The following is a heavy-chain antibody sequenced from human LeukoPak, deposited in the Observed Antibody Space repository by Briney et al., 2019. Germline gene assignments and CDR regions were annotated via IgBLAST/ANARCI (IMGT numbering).Heavy chain of an antibody. Sequence: GESLKISCKGSGYTFTSYWIGWVRQMPGAGLEWMGSINPDDSDTRYSPSFQGQVSISGDKSIRNAYLQWSSLQASDTAMYYCARSGHYDFWSGSPHYGLDVWGQGTRVTVSS. J-gene: IGHJ6*02. CDR2: INPDDSDT. V-gene: IGHV5-51*01. CDR1: GYTFTSYW. CDR3: ARSGHYDFWSGSPHYGLDV. D-gene: IGHD3-3*01.